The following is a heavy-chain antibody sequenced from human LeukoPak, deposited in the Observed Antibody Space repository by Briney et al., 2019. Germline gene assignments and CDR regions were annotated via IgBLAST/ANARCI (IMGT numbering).Heavy chain of an antibody. D-gene: IGHD3-3*01. CDR1: GGSISSSSYY. Sequence: SETLSLTCTVSGGSISSSSYYWGWIRQPPGKGLEWIGSIYYSGSTYYNPSLKSRVTISVDTSKNQFSLKLSSVTAADTAVYYCARVQYDFWSGYYTTRQNWFDPWGQGTLVTVSS. CDR2: IYYSGST. V-gene: IGHV4-39*07. CDR3: ARVQYDFWSGYYTTRQNWFDP. J-gene: IGHJ5*02.